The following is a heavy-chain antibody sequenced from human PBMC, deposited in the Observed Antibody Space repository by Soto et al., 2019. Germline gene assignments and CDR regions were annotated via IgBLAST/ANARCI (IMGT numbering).Heavy chain of an antibody. J-gene: IGHJ6*02. CDR2: ISAYNGNT. CDR3: AGGQLRFFEWLRVTYYYYGMDV. Sequence: ASVKVSCKASGYTFTSYGISWVRQAPGQGLEWMGWISAYNGNTNYAQKLQGRVTMTTDTSTSTAYMELRSLRSDDTAVYYCAGGQLRFFEWLRVTYYYYGMDVWGQGTTVTVSS. D-gene: IGHD3-3*01. V-gene: IGHV1-18*04. CDR1: GYTFTSYG.